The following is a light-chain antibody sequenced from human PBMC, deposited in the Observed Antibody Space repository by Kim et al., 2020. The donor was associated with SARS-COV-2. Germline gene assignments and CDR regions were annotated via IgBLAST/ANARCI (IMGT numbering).Light chain of an antibody. J-gene: IGLJ2*01. CDR2: GKT. V-gene: IGLV3-19*01. CDR1: SLRSYY. Sequence: SSELTQDPAVSVALGQTVRITCQGDSLRSYYATWYQQKPGQAPILVIYGKTNRPSGIPDRFSVSSSGNTASLTITGTQAGDEADYYCNSRDSNGNVVFGG. CDR3: NSRDSNGNVV.